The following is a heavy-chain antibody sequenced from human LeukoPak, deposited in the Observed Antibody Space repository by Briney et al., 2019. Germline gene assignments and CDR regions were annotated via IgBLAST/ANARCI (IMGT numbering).Heavy chain of an antibody. CDR3: ARNREGGSSFVNDY. D-gene: IGHD3-3*01. Sequence: SETLSLTCAVYGGSFSGYYWSWIRQPPGKGLEWIGEINHSGSTNYNPSLKSRVTISVDTSKNQFSLKLSSVTAADTAVYYCARNREGGSSFVNDYWGQGTLVTVSS. CDR1: GGSFSGYY. V-gene: IGHV4-34*01. J-gene: IGHJ4*02. CDR2: INHSGST.